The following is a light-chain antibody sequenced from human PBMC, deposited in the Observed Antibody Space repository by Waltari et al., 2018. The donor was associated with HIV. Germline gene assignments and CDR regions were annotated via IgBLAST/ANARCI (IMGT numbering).Light chain of an antibody. CDR2: GAS. Sequence: EIVMTQSPATLSVSPVERATLSCRASQSVSSNLAWYQQKPGQAPRLLIYGASTRATGIPARFSGSGSGTEFTLTISSLQSEDFAVYYCQQYNNWPPPWTFGQGTKVEIK. CDR1: QSVSSN. J-gene: IGKJ1*01. CDR3: QQYNNWPPPWT. V-gene: IGKV3-15*01.